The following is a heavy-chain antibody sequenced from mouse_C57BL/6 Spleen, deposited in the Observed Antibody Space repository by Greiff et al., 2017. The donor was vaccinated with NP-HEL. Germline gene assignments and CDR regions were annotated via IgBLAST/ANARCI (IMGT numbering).Heavy chain of an antibody. V-gene: IGHV7-3*01. CDR1: GFTFTDYY. CDR2: IRNKANGYTT. Sequence: DVKLVESGGGLVQPGGSLSLSCAASGFTFTDYYMSWVRQPPGKALEWLGFIRNKANGYTTEYSASVKGRFTISRDNSQSILYLQMNALRAEDSATYYCARYYYYGSSYGWYFDVWGTGTTVTVAS. CDR3: ARYYYYGSSYGWYFDV. J-gene: IGHJ1*03. D-gene: IGHD1-1*01.